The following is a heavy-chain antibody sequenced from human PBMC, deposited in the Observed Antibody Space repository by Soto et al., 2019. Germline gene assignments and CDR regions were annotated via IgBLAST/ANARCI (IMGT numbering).Heavy chain of an antibody. CDR1: GFTFSSYG. CDR3: AKDQAVVVVAATGRVYNWFDP. D-gene: IGHD2-15*01. CDR2: ISYDGSNK. J-gene: IGHJ5*02. Sequence: GGSLRLSCAASGFTFSSYGMHWVRQAPGKGLEWVAVISYDGSNKYYADSVKGRFTISRDNSKNTLYLQMNSLRAEDTAVYYCAKDQAVVVVAATGRVYNWFDPWGQGTLVTVSS. V-gene: IGHV3-30*18.